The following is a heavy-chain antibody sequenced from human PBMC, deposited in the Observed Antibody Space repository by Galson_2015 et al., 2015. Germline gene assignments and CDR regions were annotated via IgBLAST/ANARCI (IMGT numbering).Heavy chain of an antibody. V-gene: IGHV2-5*02. CDR3: AHRHDFWTGYYTDIYYVDS. Sequence: PALVKPTQTLTLTCSFSGFSFYTAGVSVGWVRQPPGKALEWLALIYWDNDKRYSPYLKSRLTITKDTSENHVVLTMTNMDPVDTATYFCAHRHDFWTGYYTDIYYVDSWGQGTLVTVSS. CDR2: IYWDNDK. CDR1: GFSFYTAGVS. D-gene: IGHD3/OR15-3a*01. J-gene: IGHJ4*01.